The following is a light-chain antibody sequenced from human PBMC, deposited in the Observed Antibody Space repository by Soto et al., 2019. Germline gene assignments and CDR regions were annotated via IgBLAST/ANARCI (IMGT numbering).Light chain of an antibody. CDR1: QGVSRH. Sequence: EIVLTQSPATLSLSPGERATLSCRASQGVSRHLAWYQQKPGQAPRLLIYDASTRATGIPARFSGSGSGTDFTLTISSLELEDFAVYYCQQRRNWPITFGQGTRLEIK. CDR3: QQRRNWPIT. J-gene: IGKJ5*01. CDR2: DAS. V-gene: IGKV3-11*01.